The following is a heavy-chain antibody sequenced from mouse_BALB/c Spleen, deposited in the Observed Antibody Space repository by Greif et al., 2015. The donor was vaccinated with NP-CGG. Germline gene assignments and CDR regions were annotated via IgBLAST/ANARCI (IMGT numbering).Heavy chain of an antibody. CDR1: GFTFSSYG. J-gene: IGHJ2*01. D-gene: IGHD4-1*01. CDR3: AREGDWDDFDY. CDR2: INSNGGST. Sequence: EVHLVESGGGLVQPGGSLKLSCAASGFTFSSYGMSWVRQTPDKRLELVATINSNGGSTYYPDSVKGRFTISRDNAKNTLYLQMSSLKSEDTAMYYCAREGDWDDFDYWGQGTTLTVSS. V-gene: IGHV5-6-3*01.